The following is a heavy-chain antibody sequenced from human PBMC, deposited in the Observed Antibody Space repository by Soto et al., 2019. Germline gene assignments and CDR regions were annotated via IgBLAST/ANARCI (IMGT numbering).Heavy chain of an antibody. J-gene: IGHJ5*02. D-gene: IGHD3-3*01. CDR2: IYYDGGT. V-gene: IGHV4-39*02. Sequence: SETLSLTCAVSGGSMTNSDYGWDWIRRPPGEGLEWIGTIYYDGGTYYNPSLKSRVTMSVDTSKNHFSMRLTSVTAADTAVYYCARRTRLYDFLDPWGRGTLVTVSS. CDR3: ARRTRLYDFLDP. CDR1: GGSMTNSDYG.